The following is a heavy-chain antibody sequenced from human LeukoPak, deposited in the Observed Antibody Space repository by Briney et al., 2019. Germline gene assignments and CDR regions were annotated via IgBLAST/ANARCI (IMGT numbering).Heavy chain of an antibody. Sequence: GASVKVSCKASGGTFSSYAISWVRQAPGQGLEWMGGIIPIFGTANYAQKFQGRVTITADESTSTAYMELSSLRSEDTAVYYCAREGSGSYPRAFDYWGQGTLVTVSS. CDR1: GGTFSSYA. CDR2: IIPIFGTA. CDR3: AREGSGSYPRAFDY. D-gene: IGHD3-10*01. J-gene: IGHJ4*02. V-gene: IGHV1-69*13.